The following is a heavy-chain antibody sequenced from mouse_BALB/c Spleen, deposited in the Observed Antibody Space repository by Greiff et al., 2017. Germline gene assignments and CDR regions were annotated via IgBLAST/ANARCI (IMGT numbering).Heavy chain of an antibody. V-gene: IGHV5-9*03. CDR2: ISSGGGNT. J-gene: IGHJ2*01. Sequence: EVQVVESGGGLVKPGGSLKLSCAASGFTFSSYTMSWVRQTPEKRLEWVATISSGGGNTYYPDSVKGRFTISRDNAKNNLYLQMSSLRSEDTALYYCARAYYRYDFDYWGQGTTLTVSS. D-gene: IGHD2-14*01. CDR3: ARAYYRYDFDY. CDR1: GFTFSSYT.